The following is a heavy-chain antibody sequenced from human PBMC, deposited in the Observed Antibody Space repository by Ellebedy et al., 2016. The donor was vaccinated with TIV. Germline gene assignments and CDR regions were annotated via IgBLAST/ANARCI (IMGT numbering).Heavy chain of an antibody. J-gene: IGHJ4*02. D-gene: IGHD3-10*01. CDR1: GFTFDDYA. CDR3: GRDDPFETGALDY. Sequence: SLKISCAASGFTFDDYAMHWVRQAPGKGLEWVSGISWNSGSIGYADSVKGRFTISRDNSKNTLYLQMNSLRAEDTAVYYCGRDDPFETGALDYWGQGTLVTVSS. CDR2: ISWNSGSI. V-gene: IGHV3-9*01.